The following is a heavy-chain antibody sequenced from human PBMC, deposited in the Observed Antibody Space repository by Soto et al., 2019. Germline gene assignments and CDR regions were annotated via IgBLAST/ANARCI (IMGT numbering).Heavy chain of an antibody. V-gene: IGHV3-74*01. Sequence: GGSLRLSCVVSGFTFSMYWMHWVRQVPGQSPFWVSRISYDGTTTNYADSVRGRFTISRDNSKNTLYLQMNNLKPDDTAIYYCTRGPRADESATGSXWGQVTPVTVSX. CDR2: ISYDGTTT. J-gene: IGHJ5*02. D-gene: IGHD3-10*01. CDR3: TRGPRADESATGSX. CDR1: GFTFSMYW.